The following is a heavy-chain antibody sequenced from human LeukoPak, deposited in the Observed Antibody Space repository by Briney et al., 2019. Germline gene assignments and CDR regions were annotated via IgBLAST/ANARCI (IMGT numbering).Heavy chain of an antibody. Sequence: SETLSLTCTVSGGSISSGSYYWSWIRQPAGKGLEWIGRIYTSGSTNYNPSLKSRVTISVDTSKNQFSLKLSSVTAADTAVYYCARDRGGYDRSGYYWVHWGQGTLVTVSS. CDR3: ARDRGGYDRSGYYWVH. CDR1: GGSISSGSYY. J-gene: IGHJ4*02. D-gene: IGHD3-22*01. V-gene: IGHV4-61*02. CDR2: IYTSGST.